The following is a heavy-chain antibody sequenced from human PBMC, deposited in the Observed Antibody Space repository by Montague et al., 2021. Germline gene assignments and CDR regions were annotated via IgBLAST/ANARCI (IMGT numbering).Heavy chain of an antibody. J-gene: IGHJ4*02. D-gene: IGHD5-24*01. CDR2: IGDSGRNT. Sequence: SLRLSCAASGFTFGSSAMSWVRQAPGKGLEWVSSIGDSGRNTYYADSVKGRFTVSRDNSKNTLYLQMNSLSPEGTAVYYCAKRMAIYKQLYYFDYWGQGALVTVSS. CDR3: AKRMAIYKQLYYFDY. V-gene: IGHV3-23*01. CDR1: GFTFGSSA.